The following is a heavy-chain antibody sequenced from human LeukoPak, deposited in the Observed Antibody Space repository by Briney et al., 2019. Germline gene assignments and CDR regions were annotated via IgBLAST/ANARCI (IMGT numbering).Heavy chain of an antibody. J-gene: IGHJ4*02. D-gene: IGHD6-13*01. CDR3: AKGAAAGPQYYFDY. CDR1: GFTFNSYC. Sequence: GEPLSLFFAAWGFTFNSYCMSWVRQAPGKGLAWVSAISGSGGSTYYADSVKGRFTISRDNSKNTLYLQMNSLRAEDTAVYYCAKGAAAGPQYYFDYWGQGTLVTVSS. V-gene: IGHV3-23*01. CDR2: ISGSGGST.